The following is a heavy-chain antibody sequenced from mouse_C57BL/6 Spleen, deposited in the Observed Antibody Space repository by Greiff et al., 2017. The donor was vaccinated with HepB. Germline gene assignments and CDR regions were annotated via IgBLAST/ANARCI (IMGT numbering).Heavy chain of an antibody. CDR2: IDPETGGT. D-gene: IGHD2-4*01. V-gene: IGHV1-15*01. CDR3: TTYYDYWFAY. J-gene: IGHJ3*01. CDR1: GYTFTDYE. Sequence: VQGVESGAELVRPGASVTLSCKASGYTFTDYEMHWVKQTPVHGLEWIGAIDPETGGTAYNQKFKGKAILTADKSSSTAYMELRSLTSEDSAVYYCTTYYDYWFAYWGQGTLVTVSA.